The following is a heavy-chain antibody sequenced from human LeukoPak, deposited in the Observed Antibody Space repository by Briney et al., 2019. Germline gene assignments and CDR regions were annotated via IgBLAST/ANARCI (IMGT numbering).Heavy chain of an antibody. V-gene: IGHV3-7*01. CDR2: IKQDGSEK. CDR3: ARTDNGYYDSSGYYYDY. Sequence: PGGSLRLSCAASGLTFSSYWMSWVRQAPGKGLEWVANIKQDGSEKYYVDSVKGRFTISRDNAKNSLYLQMNSLRAEDTAVYYCARTDNGYYDSSGYYYDYWGQGTLVTVSS. J-gene: IGHJ4*02. CDR1: GLTFSSYW. D-gene: IGHD3-22*01.